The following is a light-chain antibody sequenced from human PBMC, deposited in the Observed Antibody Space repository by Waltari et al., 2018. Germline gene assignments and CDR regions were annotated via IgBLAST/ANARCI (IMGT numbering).Light chain of an antibody. CDR3: AGWDGSLNGYV. CDR2: NNN. J-gene: IGLJ1*01. Sequence: QSVLTQPPSASGTPGQRVTISCSASSSTLGSSYVNWYQQPPGTAPKLVIYNNNKRPSGVPDRFSGSKYGTSASLAISGLQSEDEADYYCAGWDGSLNGYVFGAATKVTVL. V-gene: IGLV1-44*01. CDR1: SSTLGSSY.